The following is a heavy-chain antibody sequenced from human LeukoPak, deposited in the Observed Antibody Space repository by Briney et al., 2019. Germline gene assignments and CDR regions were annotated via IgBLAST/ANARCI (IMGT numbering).Heavy chain of an antibody. Sequence: ETLPLTCAVSGYSISSGYYWGWIRQPPGKGLQWIGSIFQRGYSYYNPSLKSRVTISVDTSRNQFSLKLSSVTAADTAVYYCAGDKETTGNGRPNWFDPWGQGTLVTVSS. J-gene: IGHJ5*02. CDR3: AGDKETTGNGRPNWFDP. CDR1: GYSISSGYY. CDR2: IFQRGYS. D-gene: IGHD1-1*01. V-gene: IGHV4-38-2*01.